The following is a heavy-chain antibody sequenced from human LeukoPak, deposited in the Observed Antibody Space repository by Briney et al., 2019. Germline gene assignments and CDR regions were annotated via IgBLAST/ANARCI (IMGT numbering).Heavy chain of an antibody. CDR3: ATVHGGYYYYYMDV. J-gene: IGHJ6*03. V-gene: IGHV1-2*02. D-gene: IGHD3-16*01. Sequence: ASVKVSCKASGYTFTGYYMHWVRQAPGQGLEWMGWINPNSGGTNYAQKFQGRVTMTRDTSISTAYMELSSLRSEDTAVYYCATVHGGYYYYYMDVWGKGTTVTVSS. CDR1: GYTFTGYY. CDR2: INPNSGGT.